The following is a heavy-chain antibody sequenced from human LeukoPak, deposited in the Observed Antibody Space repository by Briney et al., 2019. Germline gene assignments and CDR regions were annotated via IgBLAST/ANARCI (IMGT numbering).Heavy chain of an antibody. V-gene: IGHV3-48*01. D-gene: IGHD3-9*01. CDR2: ISSSSSTV. CDR1: GFTFSNYN. Sequence: GGSLRLSCAASGFTFSNYNMNWVRQAPGKGLEWVSYISSSSSTVYYADSVKGRFTISRDNAKNSLYLQMNSLRAEDTAVYYCAREYYDILTGYSTPSDWFDPWGQGTLVTVSS. CDR3: AREYYDILTGYSTPSDWFDP. J-gene: IGHJ5*02.